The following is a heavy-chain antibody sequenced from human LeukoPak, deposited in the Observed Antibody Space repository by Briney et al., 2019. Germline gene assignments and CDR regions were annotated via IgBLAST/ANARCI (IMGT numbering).Heavy chain of an antibody. CDR3: ARDRDSSGWSGGFDY. V-gene: IGHV3-74*01. CDR1: GFAFSSYW. CDR2: INTDGSST. Sequence: GGSLRLSCAASGFAFSSYWMHWVRQAPGKGLVWVSRINTDGSSTSYADSVKGRFTISRDNAKNTLYLQMNSLRAEDTAVYYCARDRDSSGWSGGFDYWGQGTLVTVSS. D-gene: IGHD6-19*01. J-gene: IGHJ4*02.